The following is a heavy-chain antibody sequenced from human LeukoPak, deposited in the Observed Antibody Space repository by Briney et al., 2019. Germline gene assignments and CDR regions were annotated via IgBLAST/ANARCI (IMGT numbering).Heavy chain of an antibody. CDR3: ATLDSSGYRPFDY. J-gene: IGHJ4*02. CDR1: GYSFTSYY. CDR2: INPNSGGT. D-gene: IGHD3-22*01. Sequence: ASVKVSCKASGYSFTSYYMHWVRQAPGQGLEWMGWINPNSGGTNYAQKFQGRVTMTRDTSISTAYMELSRLRSDDTAVYYCATLDSSGYRPFDYWGQGTLVTVSS. V-gene: IGHV1-2*02.